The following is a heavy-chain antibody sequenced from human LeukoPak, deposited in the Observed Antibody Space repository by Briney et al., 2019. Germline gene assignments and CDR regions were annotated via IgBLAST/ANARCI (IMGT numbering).Heavy chain of an antibody. D-gene: IGHD1-26*01. V-gene: IGHV4-39*01. CDR1: GDSISSTYYY. CDR3: ARRSHCDVGSCPPV. CDR2: IYYGGET. Sequence: PSETLSLTCTVSGDSISSTYYYWVWIRQPPGKGLEWIGSIYYGGETYYNPSLRSRVTISSDTSKNQFSLSLNSVTATDTAVYYCARRSHCDVGSCPPVCGQGTTVTVSS. J-gene: IGHJ6*02.